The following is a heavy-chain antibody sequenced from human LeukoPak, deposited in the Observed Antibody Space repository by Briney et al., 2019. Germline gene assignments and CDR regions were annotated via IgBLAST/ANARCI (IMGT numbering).Heavy chain of an antibody. CDR1: GFTFSSYG. Sequence: PGGSLRLSCAASGFTFSSYGMHWVRQAPGKGLEWVAFIRYDGSNKYYADSVKGRFTISRDNSKNTLYLQMNSLRAEDTAVYYCASTPDIVVVPSCWGQGTLVTVSS. CDR2: IRYDGSNK. J-gene: IGHJ4*02. V-gene: IGHV3-30*02. D-gene: IGHD2-2*01. CDR3: ASTPDIVVVPSC.